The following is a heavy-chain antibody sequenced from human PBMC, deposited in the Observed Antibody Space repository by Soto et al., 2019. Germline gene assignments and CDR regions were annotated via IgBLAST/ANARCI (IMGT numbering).Heavy chain of an antibody. Sequence: EVQLLESGGGLVQPGGSLRLSCAASGFTFSSYAMSWVRQAPGKGLEWVSAISGSGGSTYYADPVKGGFTSSRDNSKNTLYLQMNSLRAEDTAVYYCANRRSSGWYLYWGQGTLVTVSS. CDR3: ANRRSSGWYLY. J-gene: IGHJ4*02. V-gene: IGHV3-23*01. D-gene: IGHD6-19*01. CDR2: ISGSGGST. CDR1: GFTFSSYA.